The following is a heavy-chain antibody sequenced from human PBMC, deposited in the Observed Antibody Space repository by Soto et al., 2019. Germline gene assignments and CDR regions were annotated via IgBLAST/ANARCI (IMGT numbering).Heavy chain of an antibody. D-gene: IGHD1-26*01. V-gene: IGHV4-30-2*01. CDR1: GGSISSGGYS. Sequence: SETLSLTCAVSGGSISSGGYSWSWIRQPPGKGLEWIGYIYHSGSTYYNPSLKSRVTISVDRSKNQFSLKLSSVTAADTAVYYCARGRVGATGYWGQGSLVTVS. J-gene: IGHJ4*02. CDR2: IYHSGST. CDR3: ARGRVGATGY.